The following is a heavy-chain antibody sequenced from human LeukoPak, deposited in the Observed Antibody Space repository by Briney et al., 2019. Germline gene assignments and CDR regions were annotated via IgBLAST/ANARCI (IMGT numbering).Heavy chain of an antibody. CDR2: ISSSSSYI. Sequence: GGSLRLSSAASGFTFSDYYMSWIRQAPGKGLEWVSSISSSSSYIYYADSVKGRFTISRDNAKNSLYLQMNSLRAEDTAVYYCAREYYDFWSGYFPNWFDPWGQGTLVTVSS. D-gene: IGHD3-3*01. CDR1: GFTFSDYY. CDR3: AREYYDFWSGYFPNWFDP. V-gene: IGHV3-11*06. J-gene: IGHJ5*02.